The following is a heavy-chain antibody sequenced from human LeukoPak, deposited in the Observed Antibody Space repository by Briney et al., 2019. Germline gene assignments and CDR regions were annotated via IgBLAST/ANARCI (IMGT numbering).Heavy chain of an antibody. CDR2: ISWNSGSI. D-gene: IGHD4-17*01. J-gene: IGHJ4*02. Sequence: PGRSLRLSCAASGFTFDDYAMHWVRQAPGKGLEWVSGISWNSGSIGYADSVKGRFTISRDNAKNSLYLQMNSLRAEDTALYYCAKDFLYGDWGYYFDYWGQGTLVTVSS. CDR1: GFTFDDYA. CDR3: AKDFLYGDWGYYFDY. V-gene: IGHV3-9*01.